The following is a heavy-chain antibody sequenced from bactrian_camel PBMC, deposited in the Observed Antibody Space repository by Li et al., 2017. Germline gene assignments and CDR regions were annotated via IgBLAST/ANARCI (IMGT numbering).Heavy chain of an antibody. CDR1: GFWFSNTA. Sequence: DVQLVESGGGLVQPGGSLRLSCVGSGFWFSNTAMSWVRQVPGKGVEWLAGINNSGSRNAYADSVEGRFTISKDNTENTVYLQMNSLKSEDTALYYCATCSPTETQYSDSDHWGHGTQVTVS. CDR2: INNSGSRN. D-gene: IGHD4*01. V-gene: IGHV3S42*01. CDR3: ATCSPTETQYSDSDH. J-gene: IGHJ4*01.